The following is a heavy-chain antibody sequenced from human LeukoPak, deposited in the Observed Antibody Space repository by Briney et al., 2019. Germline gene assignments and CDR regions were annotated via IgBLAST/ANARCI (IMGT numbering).Heavy chain of an antibody. V-gene: IGHV3-23*01. Sequence: GGSLRLSCAASGFTFSSYAMSWVRQAPGKGLEWVSGITGSGASTYYADSVKGGFTISRDNSKNRLYLQMNSLRAEDTAVYYCAKAHKSLGVGAMLTFDYWGQGTLVTVSS. CDR1: GFTFSSYA. J-gene: IGHJ4*02. CDR2: ITGSGAST. CDR3: AKAHKSLGVGAMLTFDY. D-gene: IGHD1-26*01.